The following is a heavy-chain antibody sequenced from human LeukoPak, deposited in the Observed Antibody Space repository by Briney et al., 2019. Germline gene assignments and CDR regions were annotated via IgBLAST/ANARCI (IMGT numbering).Heavy chain of an antibody. Sequence: GASVTVSCKASGYTFTSYDINWVRQATGQGLEWMGWMNPNSGNTGYAQKFQGRVTMTRNTSISTAYMELSSLRSEDTAVYYCARGSRYSYGYDYWGQGTLVTVSS. CDR3: ARGSRYSYGYDY. CDR2: MNPNSGNT. V-gene: IGHV1-8*01. D-gene: IGHD5-18*01. CDR1: GYTFTSYD. J-gene: IGHJ4*02.